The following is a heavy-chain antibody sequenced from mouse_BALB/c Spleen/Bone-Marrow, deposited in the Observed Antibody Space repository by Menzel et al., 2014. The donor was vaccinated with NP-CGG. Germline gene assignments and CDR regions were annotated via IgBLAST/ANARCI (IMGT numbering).Heavy chain of an antibody. Sequence: VQLKESGAELVRSGASVKLSCTASGFNIKDYYIHWVKQRPEQCLEWIGWIDPENGDTEYAPKFQGKSTMTADTSSNTAYLQLSSLTSVDTAVYYCSDGKFYALDYWGQGTSVTVSS. J-gene: IGHJ4*01. CDR2: IDPENGDT. V-gene: IGHV14-4*02. D-gene: IGHD2-1*01. CDR1: GFNIKDYY. CDR3: SDGKFYALDY.